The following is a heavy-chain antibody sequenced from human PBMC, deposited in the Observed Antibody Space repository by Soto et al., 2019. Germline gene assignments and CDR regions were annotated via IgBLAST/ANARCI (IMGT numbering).Heavy chain of an antibody. D-gene: IGHD6-13*01. CDR2: IIPILGIA. J-gene: IGHJ3*02. CDR1: GGTFSSYT. V-gene: IGHV1-69*08. Sequence: QVQLVPSGAAVKKPGSSVKVSCKASGGTFSSYTISWVRQAPGQGLEWMGRIIPILGIANYAQKFQGRVTITADKSTSTAYMELSSLRSEDTAVYYCARELLAAAPAGAFDIWGQGTMVTVSS. CDR3: ARELLAAAPAGAFDI.